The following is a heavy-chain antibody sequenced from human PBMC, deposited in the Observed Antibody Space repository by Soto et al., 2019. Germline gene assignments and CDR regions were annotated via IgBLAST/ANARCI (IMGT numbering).Heavy chain of an antibody. Sequence: GGSLRLSCAASGFPFSAYAMSWVRQAPGKGLQWVSGVGGSDSDKHYADSVRGRFTVSRDNSKNTLYLQMNSLRADDTAVYYCAKYFTAVHGLWDTCYMWGQVTEVTFS. D-gene: IGHD2-8*01. J-gene: IGHJ3*02. V-gene: IGHV3-23*05. CDR3: AKYFTAVHGLWDTCYM. CDR2: VGGSDSDK. CDR1: GFPFSAYA.